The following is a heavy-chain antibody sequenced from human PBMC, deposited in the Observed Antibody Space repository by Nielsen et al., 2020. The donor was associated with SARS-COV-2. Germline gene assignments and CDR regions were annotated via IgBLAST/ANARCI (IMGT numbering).Heavy chain of an antibody. CDR3: ARGSYGMNV. Sequence: GESLKISCAASGFTFSSYWMHWVRQAPGKGLVWVSRINNDGISTTYADSVKGRFTISRDNAKNTLFLQMNSLRAEDTAVYYCARGSYGMNVCGQGTTVTVSS. CDR1: GFTFSSYW. CDR2: INNDGIST. V-gene: IGHV3-74*01. J-gene: IGHJ6*02.